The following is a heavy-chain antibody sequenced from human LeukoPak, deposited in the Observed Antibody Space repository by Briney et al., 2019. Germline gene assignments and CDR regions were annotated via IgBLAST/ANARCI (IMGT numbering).Heavy chain of an antibody. D-gene: IGHD3-22*01. J-gene: IGHJ3*02. CDR3: ARDRNDDSSLYDAFDI. V-gene: IGHV3-21*01. Sequence: PGGSLRLSCAASGFSFSAYSMNWVRQAPGKGLEWVSLISSSKSSTFYADSLKGRFTLSRDNAKNSLYLQMNSLRAEDTAVYYCARDRNDDSSLYDAFDIWGQGTMVTVSS. CDR2: ISSSKSST. CDR1: GFSFSAYS.